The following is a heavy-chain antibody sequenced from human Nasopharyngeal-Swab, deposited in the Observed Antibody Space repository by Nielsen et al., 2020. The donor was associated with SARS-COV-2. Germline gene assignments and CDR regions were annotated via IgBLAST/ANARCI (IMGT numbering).Heavy chain of an antibody. Sequence: SETLSLTYTVSGGSISSYYWSWIRQPPGKGLEWIGCVDSSGSTNYKPSLKSRVTISVDTSKNQFSLNLSSVPAADTAVYYCGRGACSITTCYENVDVWGQGTTVTVSS. CDR2: VDSSGST. CDR3: GRGACSITTCYENVDV. CDR1: GGSISSYY. D-gene: IGHD2-2*01. V-gene: IGHV4-59*13. J-gene: IGHJ6*02.